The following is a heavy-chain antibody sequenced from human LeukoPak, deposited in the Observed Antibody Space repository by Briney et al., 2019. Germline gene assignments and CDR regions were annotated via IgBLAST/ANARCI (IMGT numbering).Heavy chain of an antibody. J-gene: IGHJ4*02. CDR3: AKSTLNMLRGVIDY. Sequence: GGSLRLSCAASGFTFSSYWMSWVRQAPGKGLEWVANIKQDGSEKYYVDSVKGRFTISRDNSKNTLYLQMNSLRAEDTAVYYCAKSTLNMLRGVIDYWGQGTLVTVSS. CDR2: IKQDGSEK. V-gene: IGHV3-7*03. CDR1: GFTFSSYW. D-gene: IGHD3-10*01.